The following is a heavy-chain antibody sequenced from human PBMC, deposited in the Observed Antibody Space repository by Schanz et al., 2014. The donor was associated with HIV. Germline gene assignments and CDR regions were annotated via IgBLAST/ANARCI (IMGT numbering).Heavy chain of an antibody. CDR1: GFTFRTCG. CDR2: IWYDGRNK. D-gene: IGHD4-17*01. V-gene: IGHV3-33*08. CDR3: ATAAVTDYSDN. J-gene: IGHJ4*02. Sequence: QVQLGESGGGGVQPGRSLRLSCAASGFTFRTCGMHWVRQAPGKGLEWGAFIWYDGRNKYYADSGKGRFTISRDNSKNTLYLQMNSLRAEDTAVYYCATAAVTDYSDNWGQGTLVTVSS.